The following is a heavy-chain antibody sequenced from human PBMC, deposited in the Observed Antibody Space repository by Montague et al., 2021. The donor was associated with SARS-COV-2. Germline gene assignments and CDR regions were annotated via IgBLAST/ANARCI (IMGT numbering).Heavy chain of an antibody. V-gene: IGHV4-4*07. CDR1: GGSTSSYY. D-gene: IGHD6-19*01. CDR2: FYTTGST. J-gene: IGHJ2*01. CDR3: ARSTFYSSGWWDNWYFDL. Sequence: SETLFLTCTVSGGSTSSYYWSWIRQPAGKGLEWIGRFYTTGSTNYNPSLKSRVTMSVDTSKNQFSLKLSSVTAADTAVYYCARSTFYSSGWWDNWYFDLWGRGTLVTVSS.